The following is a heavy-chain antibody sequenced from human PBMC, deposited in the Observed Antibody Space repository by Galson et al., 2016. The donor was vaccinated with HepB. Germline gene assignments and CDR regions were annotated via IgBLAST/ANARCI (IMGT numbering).Heavy chain of an antibody. V-gene: IGHV1-8*01. CDR3: ARGLHYYDSSGYYRAGY. CDR1: GYIFTSYD. D-gene: IGHD3-22*01. Sequence: SCKASGYIFTSYDINWVRQATGQGLEWMGWMNPNSGNTGYAQKFQGRVTMTRNTSISTAYMELSSLRSEDTAVYYCARGLHYYDSSGYYRAGYWGQGTLVTVSS. CDR2: MNPNSGNT. J-gene: IGHJ4*02.